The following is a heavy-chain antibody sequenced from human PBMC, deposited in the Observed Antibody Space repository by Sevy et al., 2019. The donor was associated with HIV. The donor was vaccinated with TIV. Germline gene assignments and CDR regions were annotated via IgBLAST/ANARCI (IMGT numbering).Heavy chain of an antibody. Sequence: GGSLRLSCAASGFTFSKYWMGWVRQAPGKGLEWVANIKQDAGQKYYVDSVKGRFTISRDNAKDSLFLQMNSLRAEDTAVYFCARDDGNYYFHYWGQGTLVTVSS. CDR2: IKQDAGQK. CDR1: GFTFSKYW. D-gene: IGHD1-7*01. CDR3: ARDDGNYYFHY. J-gene: IGHJ4*02. V-gene: IGHV3-7*01.